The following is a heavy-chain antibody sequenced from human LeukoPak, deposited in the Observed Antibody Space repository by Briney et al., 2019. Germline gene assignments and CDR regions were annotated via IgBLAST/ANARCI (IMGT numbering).Heavy chain of an antibody. CDR2: ISYDGSKK. Sequence: GGSLRLSCVASGFTFSNYAIHWVRQAPGKGLEWVAVISYDGSKKYYADSVKGRFTISRDNSKNTMHLQMNSLRVENTAVYFCARDFYLAGTTSWGQGTLVTVSS. V-gene: IGHV3-30*03. CDR1: GFTFSNYA. CDR3: ARDFYLAGTTS. J-gene: IGHJ5*02. D-gene: IGHD6-19*01.